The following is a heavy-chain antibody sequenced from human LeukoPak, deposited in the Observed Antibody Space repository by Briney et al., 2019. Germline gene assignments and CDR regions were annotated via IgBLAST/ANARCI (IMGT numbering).Heavy chain of an antibody. J-gene: IGHJ4*02. V-gene: IGHV3-7*01. Sequence: PGGSLRLSCAASGFTFSSYWMSWVRQAPGKGLEWVANIKQDGSEKYYVDSVKGRFTISRDNAKNSLYLQMNSLRAEDTAVYYCARLPLRFLEWSSPKYYFDYWGQGTLVTVSS. CDR1: GFTFSSYW. D-gene: IGHD3-3*01. CDR3: ARLPLRFLEWSSPKYYFDY. CDR2: IKQDGSEK.